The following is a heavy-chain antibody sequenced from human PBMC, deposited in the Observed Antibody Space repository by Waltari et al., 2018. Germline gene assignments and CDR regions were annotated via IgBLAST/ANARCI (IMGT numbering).Heavy chain of an antibody. J-gene: IGHJ4*02. CDR2: IKSKADAETT. D-gene: IGHD6-25*01. Sequence: EVQLVESGGGLVKPGGSLRLSCAASGITFNNAWFSWVRQAPGKGLEWVGRIKSKADAETTDYAAPVIGRFTISRDDSKNTLYLQMNSLKTDDTAVYYCTSDYRSAYWGQGTLVTVSS. CDR1: GITFNNAW. V-gene: IGHV3-15*01. CDR3: TSDYRSAY.